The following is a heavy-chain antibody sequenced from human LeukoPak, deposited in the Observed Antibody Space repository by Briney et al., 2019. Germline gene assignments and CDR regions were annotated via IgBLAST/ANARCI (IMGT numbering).Heavy chain of an antibody. D-gene: IGHD3-3*01. CDR1: GLAFSSYS. CDR3: ARDFTPEWFDIH. CDR2: ISYGGSDE. V-gene: IGHV3-30*04. Sequence: GGSLRLSCVASGLAFSSYSMHWVRQAPGKGLEWVGVISYGGSDEYYTDSVKGRFTISRDNSKNTVYLQMNSLRADDTDVYYCARDFTPEWFDIHWGQGTLVTVS. J-gene: IGHJ4*02.